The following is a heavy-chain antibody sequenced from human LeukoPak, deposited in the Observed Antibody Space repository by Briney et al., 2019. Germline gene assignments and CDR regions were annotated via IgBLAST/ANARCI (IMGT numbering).Heavy chain of an antibody. CDR1: GFTFSSYG. CDR2: IRNDGSNK. CDR3: AKDLFRYYDFWSGYYIDY. V-gene: IGHV3-30*02. Sequence: GGSLRLSCAASGFTFSSYGMHWVRQAPGKGLEWVAFIRNDGSNKYCADSVKGRFTISRDNSKNTLYLQMNSLRAEDTAVYYCAKDLFRYYDFWSGYYIDYWGQGTLVTVSS. J-gene: IGHJ4*02. D-gene: IGHD3-3*01.